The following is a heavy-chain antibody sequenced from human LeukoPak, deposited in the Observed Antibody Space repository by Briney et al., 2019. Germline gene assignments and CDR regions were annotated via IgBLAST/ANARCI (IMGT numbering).Heavy chain of an antibody. CDR2: IRGSDGIT. Sequence: GGSLRLSCAASGFTFSSYAMSWVRQAPGKGLEWVSTIRGSDGITYYADSVKGRFTISRDNSKNALYLQMNSLRAEDTAVYYCAKRCVRGWSTDAFDFWGQGTMVTVSS. CDR1: GFTFSSYA. J-gene: IGHJ3*01. CDR3: AKRCVRGWSTDAFDF. D-gene: IGHD6-19*01. V-gene: IGHV3-23*01.